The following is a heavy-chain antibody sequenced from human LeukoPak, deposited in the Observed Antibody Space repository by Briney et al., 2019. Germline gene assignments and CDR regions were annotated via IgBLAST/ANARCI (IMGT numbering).Heavy chain of an antibody. D-gene: IGHD5-12*01. CDR1: GFTFDDYG. CDR3: ASRGGYSGYDWEYYFDY. CDR2: INWNGGST. V-gene: IGHV3-20*01. J-gene: IGHJ4*02. Sequence: PGGSLRLSCAASGFTFDDYGMSWVRQAPGKGLEWVSGINWNGGSTGYADSVKGRFTISRDNAKNSLYLQMNSLRAEDTALYHCASRGGYSGYDWEYYFDYWGQGTLVTVSS.